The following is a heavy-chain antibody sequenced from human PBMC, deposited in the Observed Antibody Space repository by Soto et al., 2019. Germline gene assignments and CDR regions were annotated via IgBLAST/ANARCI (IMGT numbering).Heavy chain of an antibody. Sequence: HITLKESGPTLVKPTQTLTLTCIFSGFSFSADGVGVGWIRQPPGKTLEWLALIYWDDDTRYRPSLKSRLTITKDSSKNQVVLTMTNMDPLDPATYYCAHAFGGTSWPNDAFDVWGQGTVVTVSS. D-gene: IGHD3-16*01. CDR1: GFSFSADGVG. J-gene: IGHJ3*01. CDR2: IYWDDDT. CDR3: AHAFGGTSWPNDAFDV. V-gene: IGHV2-5*02.